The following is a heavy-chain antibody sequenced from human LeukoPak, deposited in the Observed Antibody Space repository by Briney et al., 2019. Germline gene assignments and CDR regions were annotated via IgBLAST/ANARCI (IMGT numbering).Heavy chain of an antibody. CDR1: GGTFSSYA. CDR3: ARVAARRRYFQH. CDR2: IIPIFGTA. Sequence: SVKVSCKASGGTFSSYAISWVRQAPGQGLEWMGGIIPIFGTANYAQKFQGRVTITTDESTSTAYMELSSLRSEDTAVYYCARVAARRRYFQHWGQGTLVTVSS. J-gene: IGHJ1*01. V-gene: IGHV1-69*05. D-gene: IGHD6-6*01.